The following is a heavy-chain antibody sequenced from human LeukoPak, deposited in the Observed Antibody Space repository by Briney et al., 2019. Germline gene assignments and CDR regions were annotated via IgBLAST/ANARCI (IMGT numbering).Heavy chain of an antibody. Sequence: GGSLRLSCAASGFTFSSYAMHWVRQAPGKGLEWVAVISYDGSNKYYADSVKGRFTISRDNSKNTLYLQMNSLRAEDTAVYYCARIMTTVTTYAFDIWGQGTMVTVSS. J-gene: IGHJ3*02. D-gene: IGHD4-17*01. V-gene: IGHV3-30-3*01. CDR1: GFTFSSYA. CDR2: ISYDGSNK. CDR3: ARIMTTVTTYAFDI.